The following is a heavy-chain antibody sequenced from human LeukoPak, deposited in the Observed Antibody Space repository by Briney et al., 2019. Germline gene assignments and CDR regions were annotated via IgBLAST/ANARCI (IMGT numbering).Heavy chain of an antibody. J-gene: IGHJ4*02. CDR2: ISSNGGNT. D-gene: IGHD2-2*01. CDR3: ARALVYCSSNSCALDY. Sequence: GGSLRLSCAASGFTFSSYAMHWVRQAPGMGLEYVSAISSNGGNTDYADSVKGRFTISRDNSKNTLYLQMGSLRAEDMAVYYCARALVYCSSNSCALDYWGQGTLVTVSS. V-gene: IGHV3-64*02. CDR1: GFTFSSYA.